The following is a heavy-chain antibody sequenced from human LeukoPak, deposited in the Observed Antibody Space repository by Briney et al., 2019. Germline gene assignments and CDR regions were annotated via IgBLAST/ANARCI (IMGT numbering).Heavy chain of an antibody. CDR2: ISYDGSNK. J-gene: IGHJ4*02. V-gene: IGHV3-30*07. Sequence: GRSLRLSCAASGFTFSSYAMHWARQAPGKGLEWVAVISYDGSNKYYADSVKGRFTISRDNSKNSLSLQMNSLRAEDTAVYYCARGNGYSYGYFDYWGQGTLVTVSS. D-gene: IGHD5-18*01. CDR1: GFTFSSYA. CDR3: ARGNGYSYGYFDY.